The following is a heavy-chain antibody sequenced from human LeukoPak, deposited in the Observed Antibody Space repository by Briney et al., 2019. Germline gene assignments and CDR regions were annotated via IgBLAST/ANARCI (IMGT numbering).Heavy chain of an antibody. D-gene: IGHD6-13*01. J-gene: IGHJ4*02. CDR3: ARESNLAAEFDY. V-gene: IGHV4-4*07. CDR1: GGSISSYY. Sequence: SETPSLTCTVSGGSISSYYWSWIRQPAGKGLEWIGRIYTSGSTNYNPSLKSRVTMSVDTSKNQFSLKLSSVTAADTAVYYCARESNLAAEFDYWGQGTLVTVSS. CDR2: IYTSGST.